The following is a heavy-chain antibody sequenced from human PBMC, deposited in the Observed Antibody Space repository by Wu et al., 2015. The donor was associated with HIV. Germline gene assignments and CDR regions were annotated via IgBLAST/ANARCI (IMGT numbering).Heavy chain of an antibody. V-gene: IGHV1-2*02. Sequence: QVQLVQSGAEVKKPGASMKVSCKASGYSFTDYYMHWVRQAPGQGLEWVGWINPNSGSTNYAQNFQGRVAMTRDTSISTVYMDLSRLRYDDTAIYYCARVGTLLRGVSFLVYWGQGTLVTVSS. D-gene: IGHD3-10*01. CDR2: INPNSGST. CDR1: GYSFTDYY. CDR3: ARVGTLLRGVSFLVY. J-gene: IGHJ4*02.